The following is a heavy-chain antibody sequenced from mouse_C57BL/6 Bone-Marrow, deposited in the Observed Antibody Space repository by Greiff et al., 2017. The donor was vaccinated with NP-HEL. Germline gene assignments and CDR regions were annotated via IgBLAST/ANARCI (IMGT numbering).Heavy chain of an antibody. J-gene: IGHJ4*01. CDR3: ADGSSYGDAMDY. Sequence: VQVVESGAELARPGASVKLSCKASGYTFTSYGISWVKQRTGQGLEWIGEIYPRSGNTYYNEKFKGKATLTADKSSSTAYMELRSLTSEDSAVYFCADGSSYGDAMDYWGQGTSVTVSS. V-gene: IGHV1-81*01. D-gene: IGHD1-1*01. CDR1: GYTFTSYG. CDR2: IYPRSGNT.